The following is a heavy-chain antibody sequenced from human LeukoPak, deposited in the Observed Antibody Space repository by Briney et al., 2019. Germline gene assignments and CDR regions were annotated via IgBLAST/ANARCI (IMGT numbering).Heavy chain of an antibody. CDR1: GYTFTGYY. CDR2: INPNSGGT. CDR3: ATLRGYYYDSSGYYPPFDY. Sequence: ASVKVSCKASGYTFTGYYMHWVRQAPGKGLNWMGRINPNSGGTNYAQKFQGRVTMTRDTSISTAYMELSSLRSEDTAVYYCATLRGYYYDSSGYYPPFDYWGQGTLVTVSS. J-gene: IGHJ4*02. D-gene: IGHD3-22*01. V-gene: IGHV1-2*06.